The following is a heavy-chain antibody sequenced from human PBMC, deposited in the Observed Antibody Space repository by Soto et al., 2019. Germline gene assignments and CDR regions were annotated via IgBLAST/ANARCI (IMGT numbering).Heavy chain of an antibody. Sequence: GGSLRLSCAASGFTFSSFWMPWVRQVPGKGLVWVSRISTDGTSTTYVDSMKGRFTISRDNAKNSLYLQMNSLRAEDTAVYYCARDRVGTTRDKAPDFWGQGTLVPVSS. CDR3: ARDRVGTTRDKAPDF. J-gene: IGHJ4*02. CDR1: GFTFSSFW. D-gene: IGHD1-26*01. V-gene: IGHV3-74*01. CDR2: ISTDGTST.